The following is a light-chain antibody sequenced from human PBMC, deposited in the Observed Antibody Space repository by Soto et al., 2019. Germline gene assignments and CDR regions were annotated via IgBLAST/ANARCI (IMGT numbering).Light chain of an antibody. V-gene: IGKV3-20*01. Sequence: EIVLTQSPGTLSLSPGESATLSCRASQSVRNTYLAWYQQKPGQAPRLLIHGASSRATGIPDRFSGSGSGTDFTLTISRPEPEDFAVYYCQQYGSSPLTFGGGTKVEIK. CDR1: QSVRNTY. J-gene: IGKJ4*01. CDR2: GAS. CDR3: QQYGSSPLT.